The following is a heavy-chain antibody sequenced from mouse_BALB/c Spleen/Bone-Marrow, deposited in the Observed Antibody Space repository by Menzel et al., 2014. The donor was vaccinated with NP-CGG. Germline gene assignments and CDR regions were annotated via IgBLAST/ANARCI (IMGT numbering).Heavy chain of an antibody. CDR2: ISSVGIYT. Sequence: DVQLQESGGGLVKPGGSLKLSCAASGFTFSSYTMSWVRPTPEKRLEWVATISSVGIYTYCPDSVKGRFTISRDNAKNTLYLQMSSLKSEDTAMYYCTRDLYDGYSYYAMDYWGQGTSVTVSS. D-gene: IGHD2-3*01. CDR3: TRDLYDGYSYYAMDY. V-gene: IGHV5-6-4*01. J-gene: IGHJ4*01. CDR1: GFTFSSYT.